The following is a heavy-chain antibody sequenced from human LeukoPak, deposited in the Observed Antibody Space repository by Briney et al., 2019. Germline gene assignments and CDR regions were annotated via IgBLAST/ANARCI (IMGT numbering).Heavy chain of an antibody. Sequence: GGSLRLSCAASGLTVSSNYMSWVRQAPGKGLEWASVIYSGGSTYYADSVKGRFTISRDNSKNTLYLQMNSLRAEDTAVYYCARERVENQQLVGGNYWGQGTLVTVSS. V-gene: IGHV3-66*01. D-gene: IGHD6-6*01. CDR1: GLTVSSNY. J-gene: IGHJ4*02. CDR2: IYSGGST. CDR3: ARERVENQQLVGGNY.